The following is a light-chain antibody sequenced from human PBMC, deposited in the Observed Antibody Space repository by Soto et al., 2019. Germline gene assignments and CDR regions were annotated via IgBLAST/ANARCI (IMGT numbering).Light chain of an antibody. Sequence: DIQMTQSPSSLSASVGNRVTITCQASQDISNYLNWYQQKPGKAPKLLIYDASNLETGVPSSFSGSGSGTDFTFTISSLQPEDIATYYCQQYDNFPLTFGGGTKVEIK. CDR3: QQYDNFPLT. CDR2: DAS. J-gene: IGKJ4*01. V-gene: IGKV1-33*01. CDR1: QDISNY.